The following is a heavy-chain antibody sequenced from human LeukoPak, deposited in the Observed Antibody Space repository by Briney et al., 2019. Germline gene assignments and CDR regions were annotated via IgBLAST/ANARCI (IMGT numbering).Heavy chain of an antibody. J-gene: IGHJ4*02. CDR3: AKSGYSRFDY. Sequence: PGGSLRLSCEASGFSFSSYNMNWVRQTPGKGLEWVSTISGSDSSTYYADSVKGRFTISRDNSKNTLYLQMNSLRADDTAVYYCAKSGYSRFDYWGQGTLVTVSS. D-gene: IGHD5-24*01. CDR2: ISGSDSST. V-gene: IGHV3-23*01. CDR1: GFSFSSYN.